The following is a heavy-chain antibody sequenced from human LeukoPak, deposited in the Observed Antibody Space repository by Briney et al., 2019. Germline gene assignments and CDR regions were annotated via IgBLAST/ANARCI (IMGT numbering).Heavy chain of an antibody. CDR2: IYPGDSDT. D-gene: IGHD6-13*01. Sequence: GESLKISCKGSGNSFITSWIAWVRQRPGKGLEWMGIIYPGDSDTRYSPSFQGQVTISVDKSNSTAYLQWSSLKASDTAMYYCARRLYSSSYYGYDYWGQGTLVTVSS. V-gene: IGHV5-51*01. CDR3: ARRLYSSSYYGYDY. J-gene: IGHJ4*02. CDR1: GNSFITSW.